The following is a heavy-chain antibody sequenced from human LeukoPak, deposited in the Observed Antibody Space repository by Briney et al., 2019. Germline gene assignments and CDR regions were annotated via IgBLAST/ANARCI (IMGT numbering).Heavy chain of an antibody. CDR1: GFTFSSYA. V-gene: IGHV3-23*01. J-gene: IGHJ4*02. CDR3: AKTPRDYYDSSGYYFGY. D-gene: IGHD3-22*01. Sequence: GGSLRLSCAASGFTFSSYAMSWVRQAPGKGLEWVSAISGSGGSTYYADSVKGRFTISRDNSKNTPYLQMNSLRAEDTAVYYCAKTPRDYYDSSGYYFGYWGQGTLVTVSS. CDR2: ISGSGGST.